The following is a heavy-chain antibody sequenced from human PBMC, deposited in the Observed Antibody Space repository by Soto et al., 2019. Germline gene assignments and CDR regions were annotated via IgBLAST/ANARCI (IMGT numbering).Heavy chain of an antibody. Sequence: PSETLSLTCAVYGGFLSESYWTWIRQPPGKGLEWIGEINHVGGTNYNPSLKSRVTMSVDTSQNQFSLRLISVTAADTAMYFCVRISYHLPSSVLWIDPWGQGTPVTVSS. V-gene: IGHV4-34*01. D-gene: IGHD3-16*02. CDR2: INHVGGT. CDR1: GGFLSESY. J-gene: IGHJ5*02. CDR3: VRISYHLPSSVLWIDP.